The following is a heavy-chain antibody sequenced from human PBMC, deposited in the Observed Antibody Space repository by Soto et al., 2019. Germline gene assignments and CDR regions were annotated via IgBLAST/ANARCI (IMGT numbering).Heavy chain of an antibody. Sequence: GASVKVSCKASGYTFTSYGISWVRQAPGQGLEWMGWISAYNGNTNYAQKLQGRVTMTTDTSTSTAYMELRSLRSDDTAVYYCATTYYYDSSGYYDYYYYGMDVWGQGTTVTVS. J-gene: IGHJ6*02. CDR1: GYTFTSYG. D-gene: IGHD3-22*01. CDR3: ATTYYYDSSGYYDYYYYGMDV. V-gene: IGHV1-18*01. CDR2: ISAYNGNT.